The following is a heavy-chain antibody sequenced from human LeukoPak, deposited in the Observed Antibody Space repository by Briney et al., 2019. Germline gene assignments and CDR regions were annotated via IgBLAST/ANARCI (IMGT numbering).Heavy chain of an antibody. CDR3: ARGGYSYGLAKYFQH. V-gene: IGHV1-18*01. CDR1: GYTFTSYG. Sequence: ASVKVSCKASGYTFTSYGISWVRQAPGQGLEWMGWISAYNGNTNYAQKLQGRVTMTTDTSTSTAYMELRSLRSDDTAVYYCARGGYSYGLAKYFQHWGQGTLVTVSS. CDR2: ISAYNGNT. J-gene: IGHJ1*01. D-gene: IGHD5-18*01.